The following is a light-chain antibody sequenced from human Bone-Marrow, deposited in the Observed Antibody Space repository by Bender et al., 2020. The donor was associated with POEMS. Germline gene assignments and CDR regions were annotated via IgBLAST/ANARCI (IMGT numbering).Light chain of an antibody. V-gene: IGLV2-8*01. J-gene: IGLJ3*02. CDR2: EVT. CDR1: SSDVGGYNY. CDR3: TSYTDSSTWV. Sequence: QSALTQPPSASGSPGQSVTISCTGTSSDVGGYNYVSWYQQHPGKAPKVMIYEVTKRPSGVPDRFSGSKSGNTASLTVSGLQAEDEADYYCTSYTDSSTWVFGGGTKLTVL.